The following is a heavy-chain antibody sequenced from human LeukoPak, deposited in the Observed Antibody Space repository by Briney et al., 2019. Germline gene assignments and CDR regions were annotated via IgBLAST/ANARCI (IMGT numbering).Heavy chain of an antibody. Sequence: GGSLRLSCAASGFTVSSNYMSWVRQAPGKGLEWVSVIYSGGSTYYADSVKGRLTISRDNSKNTLYLQMNSLRVEDTAVYYCARYSSSWYSPFDYWGQGTLVTVSS. CDR3: ARYSSSWYSPFDY. CDR1: GFTVSSNY. D-gene: IGHD6-13*01. CDR2: IYSGGST. J-gene: IGHJ4*02. V-gene: IGHV3-53*01.